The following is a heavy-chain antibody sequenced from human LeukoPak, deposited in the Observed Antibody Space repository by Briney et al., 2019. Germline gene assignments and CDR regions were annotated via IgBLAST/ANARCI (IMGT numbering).Heavy chain of an antibody. Sequence: KPSETLSLTCTVPGGSMSSYYWSWIRQPAGKGLEYIGRIYTSGDTNSNPSLKSRVTMSVDTSNNQFSLKLRSVTAADTAVYYCARSISWYSYFGYWGQGNLVTASP. CDR1: GGSMSSYY. D-gene: IGHD6-13*01. CDR2: IYTSGDT. V-gene: IGHV4-4*07. CDR3: ARSISWYSYFGY. J-gene: IGHJ4*02.